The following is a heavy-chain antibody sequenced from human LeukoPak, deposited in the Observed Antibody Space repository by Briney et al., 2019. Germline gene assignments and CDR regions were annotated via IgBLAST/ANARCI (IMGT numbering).Heavy chain of an antibody. D-gene: IGHD3-9*01. J-gene: IGHJ4*02. CDR3: ARDDYDILTGYYLDY. Sequence: GGSLRLSCAASGFTSSSYSINWVRQAPGKGLEWVSSISSSSSYIYYADSVKGRFTISRDNAKNSLYLQMNSLRAEDTAVYYCARDDYDILTGYYLDYWGQGTLVTVSS. V-gene: IGHV3-21*01. CDR2: ISSSSSYI. CDR1: GFTSSSYS.